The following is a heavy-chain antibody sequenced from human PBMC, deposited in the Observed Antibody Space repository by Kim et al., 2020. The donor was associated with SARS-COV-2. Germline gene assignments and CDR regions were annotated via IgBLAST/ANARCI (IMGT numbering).Heavy chain of an antibody. V-gene: IGHV1-46*01. Sequence: ASVKVSCKASGYTFTSYYMHWVRQAPGQGLEWMGIINPSGGSTSYAQKLQGRVTMTRDTSTRTVYMELSSLRSEDTAVYYCARDGIRGVVTETYYYYYGMDVWGEGTTVTVSS. CDR1: GYTFTSYY. D-gene: IGHD2-21*02. J-gene: IGHJ6*04. CDR3: ARDGIRGVVTETYYYYYGMDV. CDR2: INPSGGST.